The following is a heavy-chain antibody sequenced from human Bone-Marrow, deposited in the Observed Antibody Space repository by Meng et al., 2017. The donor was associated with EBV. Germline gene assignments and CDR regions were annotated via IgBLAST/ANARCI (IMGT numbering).Heavy chain of an antibody. V-gene: IGHV1-69*01. D-gene: IGHD3-10*01. Sequence: VQLVQSGAEVKKAGSSVMVSCKTSGGTFRSDAISWVRQAPEQGLVWMGGLIPMTGVAHYAQKFQDRVSIIADESTSTHYLELSSLRSEDTAIYFCASESGRGFTPDYWGQGTLVTVSS. J-gene: IGHJ4*02. CDR1: GGTFRSDA. CDR3: ASESGRGFTPDY. CDR2: LIPMTGVA.